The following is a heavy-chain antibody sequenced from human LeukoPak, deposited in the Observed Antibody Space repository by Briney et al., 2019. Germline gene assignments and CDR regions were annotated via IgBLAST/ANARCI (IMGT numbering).Heavy chain of an antibody. Sequence: HGASLRLSCASSGSTSSSYWMSWLRQPPRKGLEWVANIKQDGSEKYYVDSVKGRFTISRDNAKNSLYLQMTSLRDEDTAVYYCARDRFGVAAAGSWYFDLWGRGTLVTVSS. CDR2: IKQDGSEK. CDR3: ARDRFGVAAAGSWYFDL. CDR1: GSTSSSYW. J-gene: IGHJ2*01. V-gene: IGHV3-7*04. D-gene: IGHD6-13*01.